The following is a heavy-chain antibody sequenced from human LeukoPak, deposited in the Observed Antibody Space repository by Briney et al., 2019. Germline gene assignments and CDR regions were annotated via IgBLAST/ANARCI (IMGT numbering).Heavy chain of an antibody. Sequence: SETLSLTCAVYGGSFSGYYWNWIRQPPGKGLEWIGEINHSGSTNYNPSLKSRVTISVDTSKNQFSLKLSSVTAADTAVYYCARGDVYWFDPWGQGTLVTVSS. CDR1: GGSFSGYY. J-gene: IGHJ5*02. CDR3: ARGDVYWFDP. V-gene: IGHV4-34*01. CDR2: INHSGST.